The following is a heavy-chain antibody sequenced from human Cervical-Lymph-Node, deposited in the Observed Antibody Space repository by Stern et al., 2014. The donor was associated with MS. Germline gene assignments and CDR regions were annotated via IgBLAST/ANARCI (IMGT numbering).Heavy chain of an antibody. D-gene: IGHD5/OR15-5a*01. Sequence: QVQLQESGPGLVKPSQTLSLTCTVSGGSISSGSHYWSWIRQPPGKGLEWVGRIYSTGRADYNPSFKGRVTMSVDTPRHQFALELKTVTAADTAMYYCAREWIYEVSWFDSWGQGSLVIVSS. CDR2: IYSTGRA. CDR1: GGSISSGSHY. CDR3: AREWIYEVSWFDS. J-gene: IGHJ5*01. V-gene: IGHV4-61*02.